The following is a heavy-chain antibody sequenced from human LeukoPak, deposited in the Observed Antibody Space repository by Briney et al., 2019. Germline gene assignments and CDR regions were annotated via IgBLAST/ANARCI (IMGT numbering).Heavy chain of an antibody. D-gene: IGHD2-2*01. V-gene: IGHV4-4*07. CDR2: IYTSGST. CDR3: ARDGHCSSTSCSVDY. Sequence: PSETLSLTCTVSGGSISSYYWSRIRQPAGKGLEWIGRIYTSGSTNYNPSLKSRVTMSVDTSKNQFSLKLSSVTAADTAVYYCARDGHCSSTSCSVDYWGQGTLVTVSS. J-gene: IGHJ4*02. CDR1: GGSISSYY.